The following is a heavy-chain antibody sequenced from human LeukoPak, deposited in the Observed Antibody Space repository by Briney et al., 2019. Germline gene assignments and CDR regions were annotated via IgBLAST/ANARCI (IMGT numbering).Heavy chain of an antibody. J-gene: IGHJ4*02. CDR3: ARETYSSSSFADY. Sequence: SVKVSCKASGYTFTSYGISWVRQAPGQGLEWMGIINPSGGSTSYAQKFQGRVTMTRDTSTSTVYMELSSLRSEDTAVYYCARETYSSSSFADYWGQGTLVTVSS. V-gene: IGHV1-46*01. D-gene: IGHD6-6*01. CDR2: INPSGGST. CDR1: GYTFTSYG.